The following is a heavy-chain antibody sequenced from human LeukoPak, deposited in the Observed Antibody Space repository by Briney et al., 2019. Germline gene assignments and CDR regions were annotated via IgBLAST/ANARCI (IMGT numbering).Heavy chain of an antibody. CDR3: ARDTNTMVRGVIGY. J-gene: IGHJ4*02. Sequence: GGSLRLSCAASGFTFSSYSMNWVRQAPGKGLEWVSSISSSSSYIYYADSVKGRFTISRDNAENSLYLQMNSLRAEDTAVYYCARDTNTMVRGVIGYWGQGTLVTVSS. CDR1: GFTFSSYS. D-gene: IGHD3-10*01. V-gene: IGHV3-21*01. CDR2: ISSSSSYI.